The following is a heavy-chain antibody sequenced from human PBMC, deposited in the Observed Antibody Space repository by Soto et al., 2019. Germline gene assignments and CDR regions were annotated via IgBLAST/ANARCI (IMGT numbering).Heavy chain of an antibody. CDR3: ARAVDCSGGSCYQYDAFDI. CDR1: GGSISSYY. CDR2: IYYSGST. D-gene: IGHD2-15*01. Sequence: SETLSLTCTVSGGSISSYYWSWIRQPPGKGLEWIGYIYYSGSTNYNPSLKSRVTISVDTSKNQFSLKLSSVTAADTAVYYCARAVDCSGGSCYQYDAFDIWGQGTMVTVSS. V-gene: IGHV4-59*01. J-gene: IGHJ3*02.